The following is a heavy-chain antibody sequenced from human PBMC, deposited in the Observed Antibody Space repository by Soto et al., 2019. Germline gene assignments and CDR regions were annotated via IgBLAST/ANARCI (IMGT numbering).Heavy chain of an antibody. CDR2: IYYSGST. Sequence: SETLSLTCTVSGGSVSSGSYYWSWIRQPPGKGLEWIGYIYYSGSTNYNPSLKSRVTISVDTSKNQFSLKLSSVTAADTAVYYCARGSHDYGDYDWGQGTLITVSS. V-gene: IGHV4-61*01. CDR3: ARGSHDYGDYD. CDR1: GGSVSSGSYY. J-gene: IGHJ4*02. D-gene: IGHD4-17*01.